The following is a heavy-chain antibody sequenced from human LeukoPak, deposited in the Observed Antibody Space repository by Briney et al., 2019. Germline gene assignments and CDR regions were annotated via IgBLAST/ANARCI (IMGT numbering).Heavy chain of an antibody. D-gene: IGHD4-17*01. CDR1: GFTFSSYA. CDR2: VRYDGSKK. V-gene: IGHV3-30*02. CDR3: ARVFIGDYGDYQFDY. Sequence: PGGSLRLSCAASGFTFSSYAMSWVRQAPGKGLEWVAFVRYDGSKKYYTNSVKGRFTISRDNSKNTLYLQMNSLRAEDTAVYYCARVFIGDYGDYQFDYWGQGTLVTVSS. J-gene: IGHJ4*02.